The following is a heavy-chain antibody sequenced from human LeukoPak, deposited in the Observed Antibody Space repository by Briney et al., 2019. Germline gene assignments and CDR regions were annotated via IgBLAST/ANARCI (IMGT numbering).Heavy chain of an antibody. D-gene: IGHD6-13*01. V-gene: IGHV4-59*08. CDR3: ARPIYTSSWYAFDI. Sequence: KSSETLSLTCTVSGASTSSSYWSWIRQSPGKGLEWIGYGYYSGSTYCNPSLRSRVTISVDMSKNQFSLRLNSVTAADTAVYYCARPIYTSSWYAFDIWGQGTTVTVSS. CDR2: GYYSGST. CDR1: GASTSSSY. J-gene: IGHJ3*02.